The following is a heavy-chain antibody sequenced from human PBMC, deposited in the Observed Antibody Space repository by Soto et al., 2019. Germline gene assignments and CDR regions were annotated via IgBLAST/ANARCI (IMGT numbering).Heavy chain of an antibody. D-gene: IGHD2-21*01. J-gene: IGHJ4*02. CDR2: ASGSGSGT. V-gene: IGHV3-23*01. CDR1: GFTFSDYA. CDR3: AKGRPGVAAAPDN. Sequence: GGSLRLSCAASGFTFSDYAMAWVRQAPGKGLEWVSSASGSGSGTYYADSVKGRFTISRDNSKNTLFLHMTNLRAGDTALYFCAKGRPGVAAAPDNWGQGTLVTVSS.